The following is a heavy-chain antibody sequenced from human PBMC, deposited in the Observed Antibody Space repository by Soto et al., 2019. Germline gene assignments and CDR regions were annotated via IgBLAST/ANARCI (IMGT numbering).Heavy chain of an antibody. J-gene: IGHJ6*02. CDR2: INPIGTTT. D-gene: IGHD2-15*01. Sequence: ASVKVSCKASGYTFTSFYIHWVRQAPGQGLEWMGIINPIGTTTDYAQKFQGRVTMTRDTSTDTYYMELSRLTCEDASVYYCAIPPLPRHYYYGMEVWGQGTPVTF. CDR3: AIPPLPRHYYYGMEV. V-gene: IGHV1-46*01. CDR1: GYTFTSFY.